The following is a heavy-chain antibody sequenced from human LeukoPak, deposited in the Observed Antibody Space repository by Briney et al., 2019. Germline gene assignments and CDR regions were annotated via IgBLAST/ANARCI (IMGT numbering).Heavy chain of an antibody. CDR1: GGSISSSSYY. CDR3: VLVPAAMRPDFDY. Sequence: SETLSLTCTVSGGSISSSSYYWGWIRQPPGKGLEWIGSIYYSGSTYYNPSLKSRVTISVDTSKNQLSLKLSSVTAADTAVYYCVLVPAAMRPDFDYWGQGTLVTVSS. CDR2: IYYSGST. J-gene: IGHJ4*02. D-gene: IGHD2-2*01. V-gene: IGHV4-39*07.